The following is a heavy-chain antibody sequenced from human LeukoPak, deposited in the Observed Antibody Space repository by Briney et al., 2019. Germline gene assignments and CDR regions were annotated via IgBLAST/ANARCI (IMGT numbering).Heavy chain of an antibody. CDR2: TNPSGGST. Sequence: ASVTVSCTASGYTFTSYYMNCVRQAPGQGLEWMGITNPSGGSTSYAQKFQDRVAMTRDTSRSTVYMELSSLTSEDTAVYYCARDGVTDGMDVWGQGTTVTVSS. CDR1: GYTFTSYY. D-gene: IGHD5-18*01. CDR3: ARDGVTDGMDV. V-gene: IGHV1-46*01. J-gene: IGHJ6*02.